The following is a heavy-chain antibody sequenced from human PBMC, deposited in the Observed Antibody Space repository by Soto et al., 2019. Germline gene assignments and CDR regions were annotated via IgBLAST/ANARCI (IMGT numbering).Heavy chain of an antibody. D-gene: IGHD1-26*01. J-gene: IGHJ4*02. V-gene: IGHV3-23*01. CDR2: ISNGGDAT. CDR1: GFTFSSYG. CDR3: TTAVVGAPDFDC. Sequence: GGSLRLSCTGSGFTFSSYGMSWVRQVPGKGLEWVSFISNGGDATHFADSVKGRFTISRDNSKNTLYLQMNSLRAEDTAVYYCTTAVVGAPDFDCWGQGTLVTVSS.